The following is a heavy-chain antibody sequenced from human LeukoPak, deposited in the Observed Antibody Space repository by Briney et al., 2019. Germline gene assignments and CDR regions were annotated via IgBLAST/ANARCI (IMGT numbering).Heavy chain of an antibody. CDR1: GFTFSSYS. D-gene: IGHD6-13*01. Sequence: SGGSLRLSCAASGFTFSSYSMNWVRQAPGKGLEWVSSISSSSSYIYYADSVKGRFTISRDNAKNSLYLQMNSLRAEDTAVYYCAKDTSWAAAGDYFDYWGQGTLVTVSS. J-gene: IGHJ4*02. CDR3: AKDTSWAAAGDYFDY. V-gene: IGHV3-21*04. CDR2: ISSSSSYI.